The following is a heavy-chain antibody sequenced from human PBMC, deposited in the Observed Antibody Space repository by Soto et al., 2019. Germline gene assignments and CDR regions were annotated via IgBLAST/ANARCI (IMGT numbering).Heavy chain of an antibody. CDR3: AKDQGGFDS. D-gene: IGHD3-16*01. J-gene: IGHJ4*02. CDR1: GFTVSNNY. Sequence: GGSLRLSCAASGFTVSNNYMTWVRQAPGKGLDWVSIIFSAGSTYYADSVRGRFTISRDNSKNTLYLQMNSLRAEDTAVYYCAKDQGGFDSWGQGTLVTVSS. V-gene: IGHV3-66*01. CDR2: IFSAGST.